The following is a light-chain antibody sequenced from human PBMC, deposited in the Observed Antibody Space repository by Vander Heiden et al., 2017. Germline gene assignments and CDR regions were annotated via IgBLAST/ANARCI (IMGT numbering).Light chain of an antibody. CDR2: AAS. CDR3: RQLYSYGPT. Sequence: QLHKSPSSLSASVGDRVTITCRASQGISSNLAWYQQKPGKAPKLLIYAASTLQSGVPARFSGRGSGTEFTLTISSIQPEDYSTYYCRQLYSYGPTFGAGTTVEIK. J-gene: IGKJ4*01. CDR1: QGISSN. V-gene: IGKV1-9*01.